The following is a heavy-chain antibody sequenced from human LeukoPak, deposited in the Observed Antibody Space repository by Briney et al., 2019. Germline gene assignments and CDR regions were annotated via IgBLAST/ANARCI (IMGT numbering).Heavy chain of an antibody. CDR1: GGSISSYY. V-gene: IGHV4-4*07. J-gene: IGHJ6*03. Sequence: SETLSLTCTVSGGSISSYYWSWIRQPAGKGLEWIGRIYTGGSTNYNPSLKSRVTMSVDTSKNQFSLKLSSVTAADTAVYYCARDGASSRRGVRGAYKYYYMDVWGKGTTVTISS. D-gene: IGHD3-10*01. CDR2: IYTGGST. CDR3: ARDGASSRRGVRGAYKYYYMDV.